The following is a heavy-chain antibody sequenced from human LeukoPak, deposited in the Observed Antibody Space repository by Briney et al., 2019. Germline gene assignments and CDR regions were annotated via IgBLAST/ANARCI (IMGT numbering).Heavy chain of an antibody. D-gene: IGHD5-12*01. J-gene: IGHJ4*02. V-gene: IGHV3-9*01. CDR3: ARSGYGDFDY. CDR1: GFTFDDYA. Sequence: GGSLRLSCAASGFTFDDYAMHWVRQAPGKGLEWVSGISWNSGSIGDADSVKGRFTISRDNAKNSLYLQMNSLRVDDTAVYYCARSGYGDFDYWGQGARVTVSS. CDR2: ISWNSGSI.